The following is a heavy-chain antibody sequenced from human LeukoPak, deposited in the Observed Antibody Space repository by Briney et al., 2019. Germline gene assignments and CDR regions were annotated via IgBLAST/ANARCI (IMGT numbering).Heavy chain of an antibody. Sequence: ASVKVSRKASGYTFTSYGISWVRQAPGQGLEWMGWISAYNGNTNYAQKLQGRVTMTTDTSTSTAYMELRSLRSDDTAVYYCARDAGSRRYYDSSGYYTWGQGTLVTVSS. D-gene: IGHD3-22*01. CDR3: ARDAGSRRYYDSSGYYT. CDR2: ISAYNGNT. CDR1: GYTFTSYG. V-gene: IGHV1-18*01. J-gene: IGHJ5*02.